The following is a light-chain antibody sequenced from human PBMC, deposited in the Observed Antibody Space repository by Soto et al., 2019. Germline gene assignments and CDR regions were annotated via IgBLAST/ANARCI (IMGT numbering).Light chain of an antibody. CDR3: HKYVNSRAT. J-gene: IGKJ1*01. CDR1: QSVSSRC. V-gene: IGKV3-20*01. CDR2: GAS. Sequence: EIVLTQSPGTLSLSPGERATLSCRASQSVSSRCLAWYQQRPGQAPRLLIYGASNRATGIPDRFSGSGSGTDFKLTISRLDTEDFAVYYCHKYVNSRATFGQWTKVEIK.